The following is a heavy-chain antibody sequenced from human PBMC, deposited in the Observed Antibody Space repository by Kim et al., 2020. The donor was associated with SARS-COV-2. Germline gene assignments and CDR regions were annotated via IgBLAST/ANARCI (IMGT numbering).Heavy chain of an antibody. CDR2: ITGGSLGT. CDR3: ANAGTEGPVITAPGKGGLFGY. Sequence: GGSLRLSCAASGFTFTDYAMSWVRQAPGKGLQWVSSITGGSLGTYYADSVKGRFTISRDNSKNTLYLQMSSLRVEDTAVYYCANAGTEGPVITAPGKGGLFGYWGQGTLVTVSS. V-gene: IGHV3-23*01. CDR1: GFTFTDYA. D-gene: IGHD6-13*01. J-gene: IGHJ4*02.